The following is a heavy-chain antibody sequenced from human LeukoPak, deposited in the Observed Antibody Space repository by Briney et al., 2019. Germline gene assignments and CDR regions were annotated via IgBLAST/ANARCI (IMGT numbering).Heavy chain of an antibody. Sequence: ASVKVSCKASGYTFTSYGISWVRQAPGQGLDWMGWISAYNGNTNYAQKLQGRVTMTTDTSTSTAYMELRSLRSDDTAVYYCARDRPPYYYESSGTEFDYWGQGTLVTVSS. CDR1: GYTFTSYG. CDR3: ARDRPPYYYESSGTEFDY. J-gene: IGHJ4*02. V-gene: IGHV1-18*01. D-gene: IGHD3-22*01. CDR2: ISAYNGNT.